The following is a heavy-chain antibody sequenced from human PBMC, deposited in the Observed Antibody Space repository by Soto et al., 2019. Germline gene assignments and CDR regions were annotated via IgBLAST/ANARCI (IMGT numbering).Heavy chain of an antibody. V-gene: IGHV1-18*01. D-gene: IGHD2-15*01. J-gene: IGHJ5*02. CDR1: GYTFTSYG. CDR3: ARARGGERGYLFSPAAPSPPELDP. Sequence: ASVKVSCKASGYTFTSYGISWVRQAPGQGLEWMGWISAYNGNTNYAQKLQGRVTMTTDTSTSTAYMELRSLRSDDTAVYYCARARGGERGYLFSPAAPSPPELDPWGQGTLVTVSS. CDR2: ISAYNGNT.